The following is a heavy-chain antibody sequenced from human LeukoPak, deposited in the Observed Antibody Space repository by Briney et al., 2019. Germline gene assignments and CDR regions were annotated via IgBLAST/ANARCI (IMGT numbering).Heavy chain of an antibody. V-gene: IGHV1-69*13. CDR1: GGTFSSYA. D-gene: IGHD3-9*01. Sequence: EASVKVSCKASGGTFSSYAISWVRQAPGQGLEWMGGIIPIFGTANYAQKFQGRVTITADESTSTAYMELSSLRSEDTAVYYCASPYYDILTGYSGYFDYWGQGTLVTVSS. CDR2: IIPIFGTA. J-gene: IGHJ4*02. CDR3: ASPYYDILTGYSGYFDY.